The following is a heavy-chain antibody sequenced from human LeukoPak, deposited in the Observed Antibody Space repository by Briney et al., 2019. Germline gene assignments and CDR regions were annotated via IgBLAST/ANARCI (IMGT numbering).Heavy chain of an antibody. CDR2: IHYSGST. J-gene: IGHJ4*02. D-gene: IGHD3-22*01. Sequence: SETLSLTCTVSGGSISSSSYYWGWIRQPPGKGLEWIGSIHYSGSTYYNSSLKSRVTISVDTSKNQFSLKLRAVTAADTAVYYCAILPARDTYYYDSSGYYRPGVYWGQGTLVTVSS. CDR1: GGSISSSSYY. V-gene: IGHV4-39*07. CDR3: AILPARDTYYYDSSGYYRPGVY.